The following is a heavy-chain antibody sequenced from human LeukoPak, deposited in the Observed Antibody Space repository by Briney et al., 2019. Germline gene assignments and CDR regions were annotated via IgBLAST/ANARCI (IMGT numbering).Heavy chain of an antibody. D-gene: IGHD3-22*01. CDR2: IYYSGST. CDR1: GGSISSYY. J-gene: IGHJ3*02. Sequence: SETLSLTCTVSGGSISSYYWSWIRQPPGKGLEWIGYIYYSGSTNYNPSLKSRDTISVDTSKNQFSLKLSSVTAADTAVYYCARDLTYYYDSSGEGAFDIWGQGTMVTVSS. V-gene: IGHV4-59*01. CDR3: ARDLTYYYDSSGEGAFDI.